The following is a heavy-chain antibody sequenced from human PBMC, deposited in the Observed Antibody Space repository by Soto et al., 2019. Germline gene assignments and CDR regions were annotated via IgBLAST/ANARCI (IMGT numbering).Heavy chain of an antibody. V-gene: IGHV3-11*01. Sequence: GGSLRLACAASGFTFSDYYMSWIRQAPGKGLEWVSHISSSGRTIYYADSVKGRFTISRDNAKNSLYLQMNSLRAEDTAVYYCARIYSRSSNLGYWGQGTLVTVSS. J-gene: IGHJ4*02. CDR1: GFTFSDYY. CDR2: ISSSGRTI. CDR3: ARIYSRSSNLGY. D-gene: IGHD6-6*01.